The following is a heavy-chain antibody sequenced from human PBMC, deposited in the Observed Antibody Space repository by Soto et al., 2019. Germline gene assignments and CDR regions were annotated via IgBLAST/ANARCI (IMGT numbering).Heavy chain of an antibody. Sequence: PGESLKISCKGSGYSFTSYWIGWARQMPGKGLEWMGIIYPGDSDTRYSPSFQGQVTISADKSISTAYLQWSSLKASDTAMYYCARQISRDYYDSGGFTSRGYYYGMDVWGQGTTVTVSS. CDR2: IYPGDSDT. J-gene: IGHJ6*02. CDR1: GYSFTSYW. D-gene: IGHD3-22*01. CDR3: ARQISRDYYDSGGFTSRGYYYGMDV. V-gene: IGHV5-51*01.